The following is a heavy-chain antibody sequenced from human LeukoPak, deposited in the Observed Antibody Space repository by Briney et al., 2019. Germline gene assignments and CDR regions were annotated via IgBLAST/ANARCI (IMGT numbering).Heavy chain of an antibody. J-gene: IGHJ4*02. CDR2: IYPGDSGT. CDR3: ARRGLAAPADY. Sequence: GESLKISCKSSGYSFTSYWIAWVRQMPGKGLEWMGIIYPGDSGTTYSPSFQGRVTISADKSISTAYLQWSSLKASDTAMYYCARRGLAAPADYWGQGTLVTVSS. V-gene: IGHV5-51*01. CDR1: GYSFTSYW. D-gene: IGHD6-13*01.